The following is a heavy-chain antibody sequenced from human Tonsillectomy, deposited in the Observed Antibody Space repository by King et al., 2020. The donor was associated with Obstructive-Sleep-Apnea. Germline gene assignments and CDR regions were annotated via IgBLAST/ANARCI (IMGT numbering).Heavy chain of an antibody. CDR2: ISGDGKST. Sequence: VQLVESGGGLVQPGGSPRLSCAASGFTFSSYAMSWVRQAPGKGLEWVSTISGDGKSTYYVDSAKGRFTISRDNSKNTLYLQMNSLRAEDTAVYYCAKDRSGWTPFDYWGQGTLVTVSS. CDR1: GFTFSSYA. D-gene: IGHD6-19*01. CDR3: AKDRSGWTPFDY. V-gene: IGHV3-23*04. J-gene: IGHJ4*02.